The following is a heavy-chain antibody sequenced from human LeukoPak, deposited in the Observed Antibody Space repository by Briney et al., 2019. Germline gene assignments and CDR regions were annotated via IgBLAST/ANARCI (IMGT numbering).Heavy chain of an antibody. Sequence: SRVTISVDTSKNQFSLKLSSVTAADTAVYYCARDGFRGYSYGYLNLGWFDPWGQGTLVTVSS. CDR3: ARDGFRGYSYGYLNLGWFDP. V-gene: IGHV4-34*01. D-gene: IGHD5-18*01. J-gene: IGHJ5*02.